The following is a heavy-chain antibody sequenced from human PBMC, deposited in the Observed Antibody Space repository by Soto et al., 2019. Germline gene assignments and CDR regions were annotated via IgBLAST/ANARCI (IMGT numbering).Heavy chain of an antibody. J-gene: IGHJ4*02. CDR3: ARDRDYFDTSGYYYYFDH. CDR1: GFTFSSYG. D-gene: IGHD3-22*01. Sequence: QVQLVESGGGAVQPGRSLRLSCAASGFTFSSYGMHWVRQAPGKGLEWVAVIWYDGDKKYYADNLKGRFTISRDNSKNTVYLQMNNLGVEDTAVYYCARDRDYFDTSGYYYYFDHWGQGTLVTVSS. V-gene: IGHV3-33*01. CDR2: IWYDGDKK.